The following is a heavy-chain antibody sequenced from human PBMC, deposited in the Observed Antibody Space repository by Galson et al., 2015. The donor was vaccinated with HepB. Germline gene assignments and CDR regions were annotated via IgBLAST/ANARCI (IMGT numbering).Heavy chain of an antibody. J-gene: IGHJ4*02. V-gene: IGHV4-59*01. D-gene: IGHD2-15*01. Sequence: TLSLTCTVSGGSISSYYWSWIRQPPGKGLEWIGYIYYSGSTNYNPSLKSRVTISVDTSKNQFSLKLSSVTAADTAVYYCARYCSGGSCYSEFDYWGQGTLVTVSS. CDR2: IYYSGST. CDR3: ARYCSGGSCYSEFDY. CDR1: GGSISSYY.